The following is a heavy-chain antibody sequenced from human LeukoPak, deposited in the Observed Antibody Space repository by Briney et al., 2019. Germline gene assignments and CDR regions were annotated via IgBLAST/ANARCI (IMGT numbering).Heavy chain of an antibody. D-gene: IGHD2/OR15-2a*01. CDR2: IYSSGAT. CDR1: GGSLNSRNHY. V-gene: IGHV4-39*01. J-gene: IGHJ5*02. Sequence: SETLSLTCSVSGGSLNSRNHYWGWIRQPPGKGLEWIASIYSSGATYYNPSLKSRVIISVDTSKNQISLNLSSVTASDTAVYYCARHSMRYNWFDPWGQGTLVTVSS. CDR3: ARHSMRYNWFDP.